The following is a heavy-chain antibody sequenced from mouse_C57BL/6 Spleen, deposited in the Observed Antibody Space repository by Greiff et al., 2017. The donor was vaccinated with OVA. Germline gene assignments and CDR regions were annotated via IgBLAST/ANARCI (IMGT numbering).Heavy chain of an antibody. CDR2: IYPRDGST. CDR3: ARSRPYDDYDRGFAY. Sequence: VQLQQSDAELVKPGASVKISCKVSGYTFTDHTIHWMKQRPEQGLEWIGYIYPRDGSTKYNEKFKGKATLSADKSSSTAYMQLNSLTSEDSAVYFSARSRPYDDYDRGFAYWGQGTLVTVSA. CDR1: GYTFTDHT. J-gene: IGHJ3*01. D-gene: IGHD2-4*01. V-gene: IGHV1-78*01.